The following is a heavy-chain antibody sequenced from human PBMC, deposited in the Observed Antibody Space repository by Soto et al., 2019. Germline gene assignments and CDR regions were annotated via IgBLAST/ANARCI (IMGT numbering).Heavy chain of an antibody. D-gene: IGHD3-22*01. J-gene: IGHJ4*02. V-gene: IGHV3-33*01. CDR2: IWYDGSNK. CDR1: GFTFSSYG. Sequence: GGSLRLSCAASGFTFSSYGMHWVRQAPGKGLEWVVVIWYDGSNKYYADSVKGRFTISRDNSKDTLDLQMNSLRAEDTAVYYCARDGDYYDSSGYAPALDYWGQGTLVTVSS. CDR3: ARDGDYYDSSGYAPALDY.